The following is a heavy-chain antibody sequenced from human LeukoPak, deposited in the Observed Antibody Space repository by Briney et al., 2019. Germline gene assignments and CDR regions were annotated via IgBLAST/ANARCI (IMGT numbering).Heavy chain of an antibody. J-gene: IGHJ1*01. CDR3: AREGDRQWLVRFAEYFQD. D-gene: IGHD6-19*01. V-gene: IGHV3-30-3*01. CDR1: GFTFSSYT. CDR2: ISYDGSNK. Sequence: PGGSLRLSCSASGFTFSSYTMHWVRQAPGKGLEWVAVISYDGSNKYYAFSVKGRFTICRDNSKNTLYVQMNSLRGEDTAVYYCAREGDRQWLVRFAEYFQDWGQGTLVTVSS.